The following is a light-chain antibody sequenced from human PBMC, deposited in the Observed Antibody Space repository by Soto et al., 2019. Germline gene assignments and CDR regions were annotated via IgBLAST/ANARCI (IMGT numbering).Light chain of an antibody. CDR1: QSVSSY. CDR2: DAS. V-gene: IGKV3-11*01. CDR3: QQRGT. Sequence: EIVLTQSPATLSLSPGERATLSRRASQSVSSYLAWYQQKPGQAPRLLIYDASNRATGIPARFSGSGSGTDFTLTISSLEPEDFAVYYCQQRGTFGGGTKVEIK. J-gene: IGKJ4*01.